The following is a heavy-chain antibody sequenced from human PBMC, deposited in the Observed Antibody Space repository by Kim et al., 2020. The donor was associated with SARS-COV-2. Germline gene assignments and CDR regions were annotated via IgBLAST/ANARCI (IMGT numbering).Heavy chain of an antibody. Sequence: STSYNPPLTSRVTISVDTSKNQFSLQLSSVTAADTAVYYCARGSRHGMDVWGQGTTVTVSS. V-gene: IGHV4-31*02. CDR2: ST. J-gene: IGHJ6*02. CDR3: ARGSRHGMDV.